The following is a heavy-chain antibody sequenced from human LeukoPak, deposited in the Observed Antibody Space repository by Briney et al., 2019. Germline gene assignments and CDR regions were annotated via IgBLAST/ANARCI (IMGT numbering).Heavy chain of an antibody. CDR3: AKTGDMVVTANWLDS. Sequence: GRSLRLSRAASGFTFSRYGMHWVRQVPGKGLDWVAVISYDGDNTYYADSVKGRFSISRNNSESTLHLQMNNLRSEDTAVYYCAKTGDMVVTANWLDSWGQGVLVTVSS. V-gene: IGHV3-30*18. J-gene: IGHJ5*01. CDR1: GFTFSRYG. CDR2: ISYDGDNT. D-gene: IGHD2-21*02.